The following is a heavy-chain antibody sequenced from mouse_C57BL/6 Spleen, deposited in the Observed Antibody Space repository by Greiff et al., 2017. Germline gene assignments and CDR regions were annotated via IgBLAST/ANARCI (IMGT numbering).Heavy chain of an antibody. D-gene: IGHD1-2*01. V-gene: IGHV5-9-1*02. CDR3: TRDSYYGWDY. Sequence: EVMLVESGEGLVKPGGSLKLSCAASGFTFSSYAMSWVRQTPEKRLEWVAYISSGGDYIYYADTVKGRFTISRDNARNTLYLHMSSLKSEDTAMYYCTRDSYYGWDYWGQGTTLTVSS. CDR1: GFTFSSYA. CDR2: ISSGGDYI. J-gene: IGHJ2*01.